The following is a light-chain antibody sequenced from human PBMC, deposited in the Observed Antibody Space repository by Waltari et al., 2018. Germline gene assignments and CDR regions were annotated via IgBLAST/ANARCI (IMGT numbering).Light chain of an antibody. CDR2: GAS. Sequence: IVLTQSPGTLSLSPGERATLSCRASQTVNRSLAWYQQKPGQAPKLLIYGASTRATGIPDRCTGSGAGTDFSLTISSLEPEDFAIYFCQHYVRLPATFGQGTKVEIK. J-gene: IGKJ1*01. CDR1: QTVNRS. CDR3: QHYVRLPAT. V-gene: IGKV3-20*01.